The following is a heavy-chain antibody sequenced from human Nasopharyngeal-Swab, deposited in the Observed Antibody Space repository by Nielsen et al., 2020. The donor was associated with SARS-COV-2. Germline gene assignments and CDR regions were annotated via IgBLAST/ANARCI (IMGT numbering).Heavy chain of an antibody. CDR3: AKSGYSSSSESDY. CDR2: ISGSGGST. Sequence: GGSLRLSCAASGFTFSAFWMSWVRQAPGKGLEWVSAISGSGGSTYYADSVKGRFTISRDNSKNTLYLQMNSLRAEDTAVYYCAKSGYSSSSESDYWGQGTLVTVSS. V-gene: IGHV3-23*01. J-gene: IGHJ4*02. D-gene: IGHD6-6*01. CDR1: GFTFSAFW.